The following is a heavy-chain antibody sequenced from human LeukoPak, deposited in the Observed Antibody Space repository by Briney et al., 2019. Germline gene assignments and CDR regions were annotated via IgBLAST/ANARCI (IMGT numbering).Heavy chain of an antibody. CDR2: ISPSGDNT. Sequence: PGGSLRLSCAASGFTFSSYGMSWVRQAPGKGLEWVSAISPSGDNTYYADSMKGRFTISRDNSRNTLYLQVNTLRAADTALYYCAKTDCTSTSCYIRWFDPWGQGTLVTVSS. D-gene: IGHD2-2*02. J-gene: IGHJ5*02. CDR1: GFTFSSYG. V-gene: IGHV3-23*01. CDR3: AKTDCTSTSCYIRWFDP.